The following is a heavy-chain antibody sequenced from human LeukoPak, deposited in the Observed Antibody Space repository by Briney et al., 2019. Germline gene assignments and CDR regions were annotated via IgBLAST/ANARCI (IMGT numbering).Heavy chain of an antibody. CDR2: ISSSRNTV. CDR1: GFILGTYG. CDR3: ARESPAFDY. J-gene: IGHJ4*02. V-gene: IGHV3-48*01. Sequence: GGSLRLSCAASGFILGTYGMNWVRQAPGKGLEWVSYISSSRNTVTYADSVRGRFTISRDNAKNSLYLEMNSLRAEDTAVYYCARESPAFDYWGQGTLVTVSS.